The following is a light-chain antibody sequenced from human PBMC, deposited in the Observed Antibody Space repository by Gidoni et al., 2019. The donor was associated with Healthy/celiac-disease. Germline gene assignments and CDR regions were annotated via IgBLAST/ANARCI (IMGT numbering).Light chain of an antibody. CDR2: QDS. V-gene: IGLV3-1*01. CDR1: KLGDKY. CDR3: QAWDSSTAV. J-gene: IGLJ1*01. Sequence: SYEPTQPPSVSVSPGQTASITCSGDKLGDKYACWYQQKPGQSPVLVIYQDSKRPSGIPERFSGSNSGNTATLTIGGTQAMDEADYYCQAWDSSTAVFGTGTKVTVL.